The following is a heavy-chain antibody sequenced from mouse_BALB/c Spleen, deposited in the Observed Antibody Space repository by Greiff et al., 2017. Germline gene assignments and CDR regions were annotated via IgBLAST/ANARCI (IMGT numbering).Heavy chain of an antibody. CDR3: ARSLYYDYAAWFAY. Sequence: EVQLVESGAELVKPGASVKLSCTASGFNIKDTYMHWVKQRPEQGLEWIGRIDPANGNTKYDPKFQGKATITADTSSNTAYLQLSSLTSEDTAVYYCARSLYYDYAAWFAYWGQGTLVTVSA. V-gene: IGHV14-3*02. D-gene: IGHD2-4*01. CDR2: IDPANGNT. CDR1: GFNIKDTY. J-gene: IGHJ3*01.